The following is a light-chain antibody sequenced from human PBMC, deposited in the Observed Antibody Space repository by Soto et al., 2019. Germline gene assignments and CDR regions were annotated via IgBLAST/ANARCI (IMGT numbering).Light chain of an antibody. CDR1: QSVSSTF. V-gene: IGKV3-20*01. Sequence: EIVLTQSPGTLSLSPGERATLSCRASQSVSSTFLAWYQQKPGQAPRLLISTASSRATGIPDRFSGSGSGTDFTLTISRLEPEDFAVYYCHQYGSSPRTFGQGTKVDIK. CDR2: TAS. CDR3: HQYGSSPRT. J-gene: IGKJ1*01.